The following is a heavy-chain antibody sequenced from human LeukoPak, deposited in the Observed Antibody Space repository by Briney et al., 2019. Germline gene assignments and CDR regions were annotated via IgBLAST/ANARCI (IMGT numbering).Heavy chain of an antibody. Sequence: SETLSLTCTVSGGSISTYYWSWIRQPPGKGLEWIGYIYYSGSTDYNPSLESRVTISLDTSKNRFSLKLSSVTAADTAVYYCARVGAESGSYLNWFDPWGQGTLVTVSA. CDR3: ARVGAESGSYLNWFDP. CDR1: GGSISTYY. D-gene: IGHD1-26*01. V-gene: IGHV4-59*01. J-gene: IGHJ5*02. CDR2: IYYSGST.